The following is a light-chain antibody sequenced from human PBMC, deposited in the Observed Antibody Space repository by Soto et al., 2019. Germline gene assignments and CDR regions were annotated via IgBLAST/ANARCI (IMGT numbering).Light chain of an antibody. V-gene: IGLV2-8*01. CDR2: EVS. CDR3: SSYTSSSTYV. J-gene: IGLJ1*01. Sequence: QSALTQPPSASGSPGQSVTISCTGTSSDVGGYDFVSWYQQHPGKAPKLMIHEVSKRPSGVPDRFSGSKSGNTASLTISGLQADDEADYYCSSYTSSSTYVFGTGTKVTDL. CDR1: SSDVGGYDF.